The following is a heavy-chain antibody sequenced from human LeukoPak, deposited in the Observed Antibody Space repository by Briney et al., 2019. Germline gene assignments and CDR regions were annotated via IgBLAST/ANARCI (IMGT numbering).Heavy chain of an antibody. CDR3: AAARTVGATITPNDY. D-gene: IGHD1-26*01. CDR1: GGSISSGGYY. CDR2: IYYSGST. J-gene: IGHJ4*02. V-gene: IGHV4-31*03. Sequence: PSETLSLTCTVSGGSISSGGYYWSWIRQHPGKGLEWIGYIYYSGSTYYNPSLKSRVTISVDTSKNQFSLKLSSVTAADTAVYYCAAARTVGATITPNDYWGQGTLVTVSS.